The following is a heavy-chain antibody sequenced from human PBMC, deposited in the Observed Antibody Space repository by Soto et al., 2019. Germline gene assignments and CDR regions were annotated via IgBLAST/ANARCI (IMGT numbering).Heavy chain of an antibody. D-gene: IGHD2-21*01. CDR3: ARGTLTSIDMVDY. V-gene: IGHV3-74*01. J-gene: IGHJ4*02. CDR2: IRGDGTRT. CDR1: GFTFSTYW. Sequence: EVQLVESGGALVQPGGSLRLSCAASGFTFSTYWMHWISQGPGKGLVWVSRIRGDGTRTNYADSVRGRFTVSRDNAKNTLYLQINSLTAEDTAVYYCARGTLTSIDMVDYWGQGTLVTVSS.